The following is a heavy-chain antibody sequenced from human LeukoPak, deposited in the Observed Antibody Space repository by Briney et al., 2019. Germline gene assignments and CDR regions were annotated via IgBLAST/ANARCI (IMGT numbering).Heavy chain of an antibody. CDR1: GYTFTGYY. Sequence: ASVKVSCKASGYTFTGYYMHWVRQAPGQGPEWMGWINPNSGGTNYAQKFQGRVTMTRDTSISTAYMEPSRLRSDDTAVYYCARVPSTVTTSGYFDYWGQGTLVTVSS. D-gene: IGHD4-17*01. CDR3: ARVPSTVTTSGYFDY. CDR2: INPNSGGT. J-gene: IGHJ4*02. V-gene: IGHV1-2*02.